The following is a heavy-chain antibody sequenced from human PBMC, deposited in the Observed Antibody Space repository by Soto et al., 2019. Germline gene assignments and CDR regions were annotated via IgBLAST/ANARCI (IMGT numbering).Heavy chain of an antibody. J-gene: IGHJ4*02. CDR2: IYYSGST. CDR1: GGSISSYY. D-gene: IGHD4-4*01. V-gene: IGHV4-59*08. Sequence: PSETLSLTCTVSGGSISSYYWSWIRQPPGKGLEWIGYIYYSGSTNYNPSLKSRVTISVDTSKNQFSLKLSSVTAADTAVYYCARLSYSPSPNYYYFDYWGQGTLVTVSS. CDR3: ARLSYSPSPNYYYFDY.